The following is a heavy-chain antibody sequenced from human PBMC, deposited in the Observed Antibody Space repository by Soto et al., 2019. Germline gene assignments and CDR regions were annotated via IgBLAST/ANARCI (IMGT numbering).Heavy chain of an antibody. CDR3: ARGALGSSAYFDY. CDR1: GYSISRGFY. D-gene: IGHD3-10*01. V-gene: IGHV4-38-2*01. J-gene: IGHJ4*02. Sequence: SETLSLTCAVSGYSISRGFYWGWIRQPPGKRLEWIGNIYHSGSTYFNPSLKSRVNMSVDTSENQFSLKLSSVTATDTAPYYCARGALGSSAYFDYWGPGILVTVSS. CDR2: IYHSGST.